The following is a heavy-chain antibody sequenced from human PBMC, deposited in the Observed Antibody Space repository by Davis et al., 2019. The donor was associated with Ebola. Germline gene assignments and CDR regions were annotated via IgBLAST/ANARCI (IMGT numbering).Heavy chain of an antibody. CDR3: AKDDGGYFDY. CDR2: LSGSGGST. J-gene: IGHJ4*02. CDR1: GFTSSSYA. D-gene: IGHD4-23*01. Sequence: GESLKISCAASGFTSSSYAMSWVRQAPGKGLEWVSALSGSGGSTYYADSVKGRFTISKDNSKNTLYLQMNSLRAEDTAVYYCAKDDGGYFDYWGQGTLVTVSS. V-gene: IGHV3-23*01.